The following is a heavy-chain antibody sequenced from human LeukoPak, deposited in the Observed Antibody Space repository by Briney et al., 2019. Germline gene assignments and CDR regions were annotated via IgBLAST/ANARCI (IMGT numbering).Heavy chain of an antibody. D-gene: IGHD3-10*01. Sequence: PSETLSLICAVCGGSFSGYYWSWIRQPPGKGLEWIGEINHSGSTNYNPSLKSRVTISVDTSKNQFSLKLSSVTAADTAVYYCARAITMVRGVWAFAYWGQGTLVTVSS. J-gene: IGHJ4*02. CDR2: INHSGST. CDR3: ARAITMVRGVWAFAY. CDR1: GGSFSGYY. V-gene: IGHV4-34*01.